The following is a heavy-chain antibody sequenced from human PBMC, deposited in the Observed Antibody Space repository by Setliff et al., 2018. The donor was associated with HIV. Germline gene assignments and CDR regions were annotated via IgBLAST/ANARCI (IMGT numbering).Heavy chain of an antibody. CDR2: IYPDDSAT. V-gene: IGHV5-51*01. CDR1: GYRFSDNW. J-gene: IGHJ5*01. Sequence: PGESLKISCKGSGYRFSDNWIGWVRQMPGKGLEWMGIIYPDDSATRYSPSFQGQVTISADKSINTAYLRWRRLRASDTAMYYCAKHGFERKSPYNWFDSWGQGTLGTVS. D-gene: IGHD2-21*01. CDR3: AKHGFERKSPYNWFDS.